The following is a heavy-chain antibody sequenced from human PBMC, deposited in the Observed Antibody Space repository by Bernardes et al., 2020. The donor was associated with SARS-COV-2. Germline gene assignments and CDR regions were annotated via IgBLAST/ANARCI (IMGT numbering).Heavy chain of an antibody. V-gene: IGHV4-34*01. CDR3: ARVVWGIWHFDL. Sequence: SETLSLTCAVYGGSLSGYYWNWIRQPPGKGLEWIGEINYSGSTNYNPSLKSRVTISVDTSKNKFSLKLTSVTAADTAVYYCARVVWGIWHFDLWGRDTLVTVSS. J-gene: IGHJ2*01. CDR2: INYSGST. CDR1: GGSLSGYY. D-gene: IGHD3-16*01.